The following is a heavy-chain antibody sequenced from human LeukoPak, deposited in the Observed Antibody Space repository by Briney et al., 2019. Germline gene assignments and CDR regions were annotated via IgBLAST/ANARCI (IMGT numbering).Heavy chain of an antibody. J-gene: IGHJ5*02. CDR1: GYTFTGYY. D-gene: IGHD1-14*01. CDR2: INPNSGGT. V-gene: IGHV1-2*02. CDR3: ARDRRRQNPRQPWFNP. Sequence: ASVKVSCKASGYTFTGYYMHWVRQAPGQGLEWMGWINPNSGGTNYAPKFQGRVTMTRDTSISTAYMELSRLRSDDTAVYYCARDRRRQNPRQPWFNPWGQGTLVTVSS.